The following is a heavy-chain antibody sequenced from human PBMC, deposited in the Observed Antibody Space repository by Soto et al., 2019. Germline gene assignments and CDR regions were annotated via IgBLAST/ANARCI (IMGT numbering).Heavy chain of an antibody. CDR1: GFTFSSYG. J-gene: IGHJ1*01. D-gene: IGHD1-1*01. CDR2: IWYDGSNK. Sequence: GGSLRLSCAASGFTFSSYGMHWVRQAPGKGLEWVAVIWYDGSNKYYADSVKGRFTISRDNSKNTLYLQMNSLRAEDTAVYYCARPGDTTSEYFQHWGQGTLVTVSS. V-gene: IGHV3-33*01. CDR3: ARPGDTTSEYFQH.